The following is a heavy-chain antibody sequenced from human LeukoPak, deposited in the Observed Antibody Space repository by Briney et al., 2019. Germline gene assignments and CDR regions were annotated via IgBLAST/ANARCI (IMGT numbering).Heavy chain of an antibody. CDR3: ARVPRYCTNGVCYHYYYGMDV. Sequence: SETLSLTCTVSGGSISSYYWRWIRQPPGKGLEWIGYIYYSGSTNYNPSLKSRVTISVDTSKNQFSLKLSSVTAADTAVYYCARVPRYCTNGVCYHYYYGMDVWGQGTTVTVSS. D-gene: IGHD2-8*01. J-gene: IGHJ6*02. V-gene: IGHV4-59*01. CDR2: IYYSGST. CDR1: GGSISSYY.